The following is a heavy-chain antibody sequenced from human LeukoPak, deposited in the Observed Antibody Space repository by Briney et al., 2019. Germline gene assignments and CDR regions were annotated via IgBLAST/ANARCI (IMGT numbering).Heavy chain of an antibody. J-gene: IGHJ4*02. CDR1: GFTFSDYY. CDR2: ISSGSTI. D-gene: IGHD6-19*01. Sequence: PGGSLRLSCAASGFTFSDYYMSWIRQAPGKGLEWVSYISSGSTIYYADSVKGRFTISRDNAKNSLYLQMNSLRAEDTALYYCAKLRSSGLVDFDYWGQGTLVTVSS. CDR3: AKLRSSGLVDFDY. V-gene: IGHV3-11*01.